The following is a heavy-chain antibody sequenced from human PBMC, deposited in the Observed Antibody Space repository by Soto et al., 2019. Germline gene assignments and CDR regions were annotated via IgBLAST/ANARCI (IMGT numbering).Heavy chain of an antibody. CDR3: ARPPDSPQPRRNYDFWSGHMDV. V-gene: IGHV1-69*13. J-gene: IGHJ6*02. CDR2: IIPIFGTA. CDR1: GGTFSSYA. Sequence: GASVKVSCKASGGTFSSYAISWVRQAPGQGLEWMGGIIPIFGTANYAQKFQGRVTITADESTSTAYMELSSLRSEDTAVYYCARPPDSPQPRRNYDFWSGHMDVWGQGTTVTVSS. D-gene: IGHD3-3*01.